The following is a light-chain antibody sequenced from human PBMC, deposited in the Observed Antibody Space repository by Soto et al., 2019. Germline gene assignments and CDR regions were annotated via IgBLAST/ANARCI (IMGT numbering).Light chain of an antibody. V-gene: IGLV1-44*01. CDR3: AVWDDSLNGVV. CDR2: NNN. J-gene: IGLJ2*01. CDR1: SSNIGSKT. Sequence: QSVLTQPPSASGTPGQRVTTSCSRSSSNIGSKTVNWYQQVPGTAPKVLIYNNNQRASGVPDRFSGSKSGTSASLAISGLQSEDEADYYCAVWDDSLNGVVFGGGTKLTVL.